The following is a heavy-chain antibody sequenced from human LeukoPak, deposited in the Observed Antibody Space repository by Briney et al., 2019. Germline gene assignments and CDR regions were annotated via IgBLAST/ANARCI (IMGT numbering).Heavy chain of an antibody. J-gene: IGHJ4*02. CDR1: GFTLSNAW. CDR3: VKGSAAVRPYYFDF. Sequence: PGGSLRLSCAASGFTLSNAWMNWVRQAPGMGQEWISAISGGGGSTYHADSVKGRFTISRDNSKNTLYLQMNSLRVEDTALYFCVKGSAAVRPYYFDFWGQGTLVTVSS. D-gene: IGHD3-10*01. CDR2: ISGGGGST. V-gene: IGHV3-23*01.